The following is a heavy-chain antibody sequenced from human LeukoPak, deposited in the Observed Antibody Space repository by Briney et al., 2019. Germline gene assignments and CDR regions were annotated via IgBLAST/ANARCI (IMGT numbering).Heavy chain of an antibody. V-gene: IGHV3-23*01. D-gene: IGHD2-15*01. Sequence: GGSLRLSCAASGFTFSSYDMSWVRQAPGKGLEWVSAISGSGGSTYYADSVKGRFTISRDNSKNTLYLQMNSLRAEDTAVYYCAKGSNGVVVYWFDPWGQGTLVTVSS. CDR2: ISGSGGST. CDR3: AKGSNGVVVYWFDP. CDR1: GFTFSSYD. J-gene: IGHJ5*02.